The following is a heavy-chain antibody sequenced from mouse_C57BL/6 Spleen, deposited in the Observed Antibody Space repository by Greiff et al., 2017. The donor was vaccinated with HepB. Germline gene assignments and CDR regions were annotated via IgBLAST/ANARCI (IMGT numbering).Heavy chain of an antibody. J-gene: IGHJ2*01. V-gene: IGHV1-50*01. D-gene: IGHD1-1*01. CDR1: GYTFTSYW. Sequence: QVQLKQPGAELVKPGASVKLSCKASGYTFTSYWMQWVKQRPGQGLEWIGEIDPSDSYTNYNQKFKDKATLTVDTSSSTAYMQLSSLTSEDSAVYYCVAYYGSRAFDYWGQGTTLTVSS. CDR2: IDPSDSYT. CDR3: VAYYGSRAFDY.